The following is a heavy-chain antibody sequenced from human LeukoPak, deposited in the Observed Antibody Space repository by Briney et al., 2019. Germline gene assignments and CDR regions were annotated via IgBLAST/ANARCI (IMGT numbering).Heavy chain of an antibody. Sequence: GGSLRLSCAASGFTFSSYGMSWVRQAPGKGLEWVSVISGSGDNTYYADSVKGRFTISRDNSKNTLYLQMNSLRAEDTAVYYCAKARTHEYSNYNYWGQGTLVTVSS. V-gene: IGHV3-23*01. D-gene: IGHD4-11*01. CDR3: AKARTHEYSNYNY. J-gene: IGHJ4*02. CDR2: ISGSGDNT. CDR1: GFTFSSYG.